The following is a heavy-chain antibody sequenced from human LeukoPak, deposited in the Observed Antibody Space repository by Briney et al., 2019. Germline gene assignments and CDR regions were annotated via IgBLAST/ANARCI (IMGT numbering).Heavy chain of an antibody. D-gene: IGHD2/OR15-2a*01. CDR1: GYSISSGYY. J-gene: IGHJ4*02. Sequence: SETLSLTCTVSGYSISSGYYWSWIRQPPGKGLEWIGEINHSGSTNYNPSLKSRVTISVDTSKNQFSLKLSSVTAADTAVYYCARGKFYGINWGQGTLVTVSS. V-gene: IGHV4-38-2*02. CDR3: ARGKFYGIN. CDR2: INHSGST.